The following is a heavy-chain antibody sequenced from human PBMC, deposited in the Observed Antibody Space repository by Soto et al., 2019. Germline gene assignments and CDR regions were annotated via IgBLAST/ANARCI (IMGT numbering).Heavy chain of an antibody. CDR3: ASLSGDEGGYGMDV. CDR2: INHSGST. V-gene: IGHV4-34*01. D-gene: IGHD5-12*01. J-gene: IGHJ6*02. CDR1: GGSFSGYY. Sequence: QVQLQQWGAGLLKPSETLSLTCAVYGGSFSGYYWCWIRQPPGKGLEWIGEINHSGSTTYNPSLKSRVTISVDTAKNQFSLKLSSVTAADTAVYYCASLSGDEGGYGMDVWGQGTTVTVSS.